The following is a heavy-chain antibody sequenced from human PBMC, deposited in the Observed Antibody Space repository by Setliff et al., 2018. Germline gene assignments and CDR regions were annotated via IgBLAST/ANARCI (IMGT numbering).Heavy chain of an antibody. J-gene: IGHJ4*02. V-gene: IGHV4-34*01. Sequence: SETLSLTCAVYGGSFSGYYWSWIRQPPGKGLEWIGEINHSVSTYYNPSLKSRVTISVDTSKNQFSLKLTSVTAADTAVYYCARHGLQFLEWLSAFDYWGQGTLVTVSS. CDR1: GGSFSGYY. D-gene: IGHD3-3*01. CDR3: ARHGLQFLEWLSAFDY. CDR2: INHSVST.